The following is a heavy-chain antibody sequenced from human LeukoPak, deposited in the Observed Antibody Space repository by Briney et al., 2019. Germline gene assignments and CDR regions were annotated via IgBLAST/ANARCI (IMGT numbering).Heavy chain of an antibody. CDR2: IIPIFGTA. D-gene: IGHD1-14*01. CDR3: ARHRKDPPDYYYYMDV. Sequence: SVKVSCKASGGTFSSYAISWVRQAPGQGLEWMGGIIPIFGTANYAQKFQGRVTITADESTSTAYMELSSLRSEDTAVYYCARHRKDPPDYYYYMDVWGKGTTVTVSS. J-gene: IGHJ6*03. V-gene: IGHV1-69*13. CDR1: GGTFSSYA.